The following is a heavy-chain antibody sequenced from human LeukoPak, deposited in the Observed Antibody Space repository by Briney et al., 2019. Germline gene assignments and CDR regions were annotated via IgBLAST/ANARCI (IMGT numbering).Heavy chain of an antibody. CDR1: GGSVSSYY. Sequence: PSETLSLTCSVSGGSVSSYYWSWIRQSPGKGLEWIGYIHNSGRTNYNPSLKSRVTGFVDTSKNQVSLRLSSVTAADTAVYYCARAERHYYGMDVWGQGTTVTVSS. V-gene: IGHV4-4*08. J-gene: IGHJ6*02. CDR3: ARAERHYYGMDV. CDR2: IHNSGRT.